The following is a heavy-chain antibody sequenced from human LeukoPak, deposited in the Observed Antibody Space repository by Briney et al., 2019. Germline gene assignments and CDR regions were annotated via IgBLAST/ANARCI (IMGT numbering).Heavy chain of an antibody. CDR2: VFHTGGT. CDR3: ARVDDYNCLDY. J-gene: IGHJ4*02. V-gene: IGHV4-59*03. D-gene: IGHD5-24*01. CDR1: GGSIGNYY. Sequence: SETLSLTCTVSGGSIGNYYWSWIRQPPGKSLEWIGYVFHTGGTNYTPSLKSRVTISVDTSKNQFSLTLRSVPAADTAVYYCARVDDYNCLDYWGRGALVTVSS.